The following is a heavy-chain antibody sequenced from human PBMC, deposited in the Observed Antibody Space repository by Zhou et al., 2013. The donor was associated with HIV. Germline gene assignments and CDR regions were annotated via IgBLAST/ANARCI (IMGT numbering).Heavy chain of an antibody. V-gene: IGHV1-69*05. CDR1: GGTFSSYA. D-gene: IGHD2-2*01. CDR2: IIPMFGTA. J-gene: IGHJ5*02. CDR3: AREGVPGTMVNWFDP. Sequence: QVHLAQSGAEVKKPGSSVKVSCKASGGTFSSYAISWVRQAPGQGLEWMGGIIPMFGTANYAQKFQGRVTISTDESTNTVYMEMSSLRSEDTAVYYCAREGVPGTMVNWFDPWGQGTLVTVFS.